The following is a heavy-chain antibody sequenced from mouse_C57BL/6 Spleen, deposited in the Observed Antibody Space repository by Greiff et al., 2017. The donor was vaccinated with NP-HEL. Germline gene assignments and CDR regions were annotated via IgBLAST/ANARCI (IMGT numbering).Heavy chain of an antibody. Sequence: QVQLQQPGAELVKPGASVKLSCKASGYTFTSYWMHWVKQRPGQGLEWIGMIHPNSGSTNYNEKFKSKATLTVDKSSSTAYMQLSSLTSEDSAVYYCAESNYGSTHGAMDYWGQGTSVTVSS. D-gene: IGHD1-1*01. CDR2: IHPNSGST. J-gene: IGHJ4*01. V-gene: IGHV1-64*01. CDR3: AESNYGSTHGAMDY. CDR1: GYTFTSYW.